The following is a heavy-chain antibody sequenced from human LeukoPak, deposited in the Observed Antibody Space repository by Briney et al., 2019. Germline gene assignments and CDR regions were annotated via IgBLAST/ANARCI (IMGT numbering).Heavy chain of an antibody. D-gene: IGHD1-26*01. Sequence: GGSLRLSCAASGFTFSDCSIHWVRQASGKGLEWGGLIDKKTKNYETAYAASVRGRFTISRDDSQNTAYLQMYSLETEDTALYYCTRDAGTYNWLDPWGQGTLVTVSS. J-gene: IGHJ5*02. V-gene: IGHV3-73*01. CDR2: IDKKTKNYET. CDR1: GFTFSDCS. CDR3: TRDAGTYNWLDP.